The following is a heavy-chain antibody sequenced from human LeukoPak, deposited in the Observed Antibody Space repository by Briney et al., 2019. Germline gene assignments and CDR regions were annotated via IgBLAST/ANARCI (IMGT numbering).Heavy chain of an antibody. J-gene: IGHJ4*02. CDR1: GFTFSSYW. Sequence: GGSLRLSCAASGFTFSSYWMSWVRQAPGKGLEWVANIKQDGSEKYYVDSVKGRFTISRDNAKNSLYLQMNGLRAEDTAVYYCAKDLPAAYFDYWGQGTLVTVSS. CDR2: IKQDGSEK. V-gene: IGHV3-7*01. CDR3: AKDLPAAYFDY. D-gene: IGHD2-2*01.